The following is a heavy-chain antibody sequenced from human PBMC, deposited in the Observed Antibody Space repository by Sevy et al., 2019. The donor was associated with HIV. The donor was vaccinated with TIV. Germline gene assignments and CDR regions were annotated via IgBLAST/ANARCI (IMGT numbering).Heavy chain of an antibody. J-gene: IGHJ4*02. CDR2: ISAYNDNT. D-gene: IGHD2-2*02. Sequence: ASVKVSCKASGYTFTSYGISWVRQAPGQGLEWMGWISAYNDNTNYAQKLQGRVTMTTDTSTSTAYMELRSLRSDDTAVYYCARDISQLLYPLAQRVFDYWGQGTLVTVSS. V-gene: IGHV1-18*01. CDR1: GYTFTSYG. CDR3: ARDISQLLYPLAQRVFDY.